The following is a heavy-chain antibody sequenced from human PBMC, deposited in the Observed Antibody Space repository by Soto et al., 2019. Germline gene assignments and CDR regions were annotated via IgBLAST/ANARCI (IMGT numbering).Heavy chain of an antibody. CDR2: ISHDGINK. V-gene: IGHV3-30-3*01. J-gene: IGHJ5*02. CDR1: GFSFSSYA. D-gene: IGHD6-19*01. Sequence: QVRLVESGGGVVQPGRSLRLSCTASGFSFSSYAMYWFRQPPGKGLDWVAVISHDGINKHYADSVKGRVTVFRDNSNHSMDLQRNSLRGEDTARYSFASDRYSSDYFVKWFEPWGQGNLVTVSS. CDR3: ASDRYSSDYFVKWFEP.